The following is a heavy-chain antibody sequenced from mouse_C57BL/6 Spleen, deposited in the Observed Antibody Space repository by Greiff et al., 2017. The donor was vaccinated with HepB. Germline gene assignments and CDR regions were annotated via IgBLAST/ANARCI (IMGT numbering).Heavy chain of an antibody. CDR2: IYPGDGDT. D-gene: IGHD1-1*01. J-gene: IGHJ4*01. CDR1: GYAFSSSW. CDR3: ARLGIYYGSSYPGYAMDY. V-gene: IGHV1-82*01. Sequence: VKLVESGPELVKPGASVKISCKASGYAFSSSWMNWVKQRPGKGLEWIGRIYPGDGDTNYNGKFKGKATLTADKSSSTAYMQLSSLTSEDSAVYVCARLGIYYGSSYPGYAMDYWGQGTSVTVSS.